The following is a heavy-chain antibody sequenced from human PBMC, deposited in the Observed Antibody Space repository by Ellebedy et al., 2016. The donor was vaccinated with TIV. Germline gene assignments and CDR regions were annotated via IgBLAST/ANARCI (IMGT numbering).Heavy chain of an antibody. CDR2: IYSGGGT. Sequence: GESLKISCAASGFSVNYNYINWVRQAPGKGLEWVSVIYSGGGTNYADSVKGRFTVSRDNSKNTLYLQMNSLRAEDTAVYYCAKWPAGGYDPWGQGTLVTVSS. CDR1: GFSVNYNY. J-gene: IGHJ5*02. D-gene: IGHD6-13*01. CDR3: AKWPAGGYDP. V-gene: IGHV3-53*01.